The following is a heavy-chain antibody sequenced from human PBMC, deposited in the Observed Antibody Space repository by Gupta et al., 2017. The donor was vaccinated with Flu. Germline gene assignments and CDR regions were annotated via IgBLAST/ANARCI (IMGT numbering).Heavy chain of an antibody. CDR1: GGSISSGAYY. V-gene: IGHV4-39*01. Sequence: QLQLQESGPGLVKPSETLFLTCAVSGGSISSGAYYWAWIRQPPGKGLEWIGSIYYSGSTKYNPPLKSRVTISVDTSKNQFSLKQRSVTAAETAVYYCARQDHGDHGEPNWFDPWGQGALVTVSS. D-gene: IGHD4-17*01. CDR3: ARQDHGDHGEPNWFDP. J-gene: IGHJ5*02. CDR2: IYYSGST.